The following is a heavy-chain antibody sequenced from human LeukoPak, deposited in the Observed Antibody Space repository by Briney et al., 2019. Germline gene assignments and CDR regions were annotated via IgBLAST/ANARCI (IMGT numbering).Heavy chain of an antibody. CDR3: ARGRPESSWYDYYYHYLDV. V-gene: IGHV4-39*07. J-gene: IGHJ6*03. CDR2: IYNSGSA. D-gene: IGHD6-13*01. Sequence: PSETLSLTCTVSGGSINSGSYYWGWIRQAPGKGLEWIGSIYNSGSAYFNTSLKSRATISLDTSKSQLSLILTSVTAADTAVYYCARGRPESSWYDYYYHYLDVWGKGTTVTVSS. CDR1: GGSINSGSYY.